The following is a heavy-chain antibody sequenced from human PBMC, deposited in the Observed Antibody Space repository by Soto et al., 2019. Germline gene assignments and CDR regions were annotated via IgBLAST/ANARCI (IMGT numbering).Heavy chain of an antibody. CDR2: IYYSGST. J-gene: IGHJ3*01. Sequence: QVQLQESGPGLVKPSETLSLTCTVSGGSISSYYWSWTRQPPGKGLEWIGFIYYSGSTNYNPPLRRRITISLDASNTLFSLRLSSVTAADTAVYYCARDYHIFTERGAFNFWGQGTMVTVSS. CDR1: GGSISSYY. CDR3: ARDYHIFTERGAFNF. D-gene: IGHD3-9*01. V-gene: IGHV4-59*01.